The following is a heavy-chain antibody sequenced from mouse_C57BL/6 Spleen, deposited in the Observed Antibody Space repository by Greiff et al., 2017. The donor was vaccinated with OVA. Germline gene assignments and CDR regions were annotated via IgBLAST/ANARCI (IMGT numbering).Heavy chain of an antibody. J-gene: IGHJ3*01. CDR3: ATLYRGFAY. CDR2: ISYDGSN. CDR1: GYSITSGYY. V-gene: IGHV3-6*01. Sequence: EVQLQESGPGLVKPSQSLSLTCSVTGYSITSGYYWNWIRQFPGNKLEWMGYISYDGSNNYNPSLKNRISITRDTSKNQFFLKLNSVTTEDTATYYCATLYRGFAYWGQGTLVTVSA.